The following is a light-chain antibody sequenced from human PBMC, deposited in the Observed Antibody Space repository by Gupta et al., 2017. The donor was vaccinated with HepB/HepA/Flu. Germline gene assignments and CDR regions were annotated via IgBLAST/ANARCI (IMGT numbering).Light chain of an antibody. V-gene: IGKV3-15*01. CDR1: QSVSRN. CDR2: GTH. CDR3: QHYHSWPPYN. Sequence: EILMTQSPDTMSVSPGETATLLCRASQSVSRNLAWYQQKPGQPPRLLLYGTHTRATGVPARFSGSGSGTQFTLTISSLQSEDFGVYYCQHYHSWPPYNFGLGTRLEI. J-gene: IGKJ2*01.